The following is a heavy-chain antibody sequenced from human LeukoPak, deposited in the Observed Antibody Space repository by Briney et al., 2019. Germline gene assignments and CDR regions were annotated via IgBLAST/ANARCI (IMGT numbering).Heavy chain of an antibody. V-gene: IGHV4-34*01. CDR2: INDRGHT. Sequence: PSETLSLTCAVRGGSFSGYHWNWIRQSPGKGLEWIGEINDRGHTNYNPSLESRVTISVDTSKKQFSLKLNSVTAADTAVYYCARDPTTVVTTPYYFDFWGQGTLVTVSS. CDR3: ARDPTTVVTTPYYFDF. CDR1: GGSFSGYH. J-gene: IGHJ4*02. D-gene: IGHD4-23*01.